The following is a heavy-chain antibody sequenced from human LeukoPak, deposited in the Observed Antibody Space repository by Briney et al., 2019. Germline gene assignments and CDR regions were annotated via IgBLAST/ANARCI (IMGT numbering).Heavy chain of an antibody. J-gene: IGHJ5*02. CDR3: ARDRAYSSSPTWFDP. CDR1: GFTFSSYE. D-gene: IGHD6-13*01. Sequence: GGSLRLSCAASGFTFSSYEMNWVRQAPGKGLEWVSYISSSGSTIYYADSVKGRFTISRDNAKNSLYLQMNSLRAEDTAVYYCARDRAYSSSPTWFDPWGQGTLVTVSS. CDR2: ISSSGSTI. V-gene: IGHV3-48*03.